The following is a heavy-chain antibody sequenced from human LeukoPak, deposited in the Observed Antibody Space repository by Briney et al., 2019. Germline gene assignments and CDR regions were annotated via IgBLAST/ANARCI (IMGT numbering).Heavy chain of an antibody. V-gene: IGHV4-30-2*02. D-gene: IGHD5/OR15-5a*01. CDR1: GGSISSGGYY. CDR2: IYHSGST. Sequence: TPSETLSLTCTVSGGSISSGGYYWSWIRQPPGKGLEWIGYIYHSGSTYYNPSLKSRVTISVDRSKNQFSLKLSSVTAADTAVYYCARSVSFDCWGQGTLVTVSS. J-gene: IGHJ4*02. CDR3: ARSVSFDC.